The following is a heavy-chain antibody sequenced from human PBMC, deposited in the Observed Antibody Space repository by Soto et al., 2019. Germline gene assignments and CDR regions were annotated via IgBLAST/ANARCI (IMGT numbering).Heavy chain of an antibody. CDR3: AKEVGVLRFLEWSPGSYYYYGMDV. D-gene: IGHD3-3*01. CDR1: GFTFSSYG. CDR2: ISYDGSNK. Sequence: GGSLRLSCAASGFTFSSYGMHWVRQAPGKGLEWVAVISYDGSNKYYADSVKGRFTISRDNSKNTLYLQMNSLRAEDTAVYYCAKEVGVLRFLEWSPGSYYYYGMDVWGQGTTVTVSS. J-gene: IGHJ6*02. V-gene: IGHV3-30*18.